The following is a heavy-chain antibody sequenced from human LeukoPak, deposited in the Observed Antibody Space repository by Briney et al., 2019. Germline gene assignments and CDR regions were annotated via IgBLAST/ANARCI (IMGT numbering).Heavy chain of an antibody. J-gene: IGHJ4*02. D-gene: IGHD6-13*01. V-gene: IGHV1-24*01. Sequence: GASVKVSCKASGYTFTSYAMNWVRQAPGQGLEWMGGFDPEDGETIYAQKFQGRVTMTEDTSTDTAYMELSSLRSEDTAVYYCARERIAAAGRYFDYWGQGTLVTVSS. CDR2: FDPEDGET. CDR1: GYTFTSYA. CDR3: ARERIAAAGRYFDY.